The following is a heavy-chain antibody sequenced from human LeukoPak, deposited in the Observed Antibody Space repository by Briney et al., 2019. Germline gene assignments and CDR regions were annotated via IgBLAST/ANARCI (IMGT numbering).Heavy chain of an antibody. CDR3: AKGPRTWFGELLSPSHFDY. J-gene: IGHJ4*02. CDR2: ISGSGGST. V-gene: IGHV3-23*01. CDR1: GFTFISYA. D-gene: IGHD3-10*01. Sequence: PGGSLRLSCAASGFTFISYAMSWVRQVRGKGLEWVSGISGSGGSTYIADSVKGRFTISRDNSKKTLYLQMNSLRAEDTAVYYCAKGPRTWFGELLSPSHFDYWGLGTLVTVSS.